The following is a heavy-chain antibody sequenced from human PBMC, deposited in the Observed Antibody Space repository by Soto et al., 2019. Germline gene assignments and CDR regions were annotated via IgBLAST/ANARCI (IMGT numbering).Heavy chain of an antibody. D-gene: IGHD6-19*01. CDR1: GGTFSSYT. J-gene: IGHJ3*02. Sequence: GASVKVSCKASGGTFSSYTISWVRQAPGQGLEWMGRIIPILGIANYAQKFQGRVTITADKSTSTAYMELSSLRSEDTAVYYCARSLRIAVAGNAFDIWAQGTMVTVSS. CDR3: ARSLRIAVAGNAFDI. CDR2: IIPILGIA. V-gene: IGHV1-69*02.